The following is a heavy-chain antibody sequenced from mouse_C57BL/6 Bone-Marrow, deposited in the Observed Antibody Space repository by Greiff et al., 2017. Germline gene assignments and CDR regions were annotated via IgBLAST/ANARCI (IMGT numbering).Heavy chain of an antibody. V-gene: IGHV5-6*01. J-gene: IGHJ1*03. CDR1: GFTFSSYG. CDR3: ARQGGYFDV. Sequence: EVQVVESGGDLVKPGGSLTLSCAASGFTFSSYGMSWVRQTPDKRLEWVATISSGGSYTYYPASVKGRFTISRDNAKNTLYLQRSSLKSEDTAMYYCARQGGYFDVWGTGTTVTVSS. CDR2: ISSGGSYT.